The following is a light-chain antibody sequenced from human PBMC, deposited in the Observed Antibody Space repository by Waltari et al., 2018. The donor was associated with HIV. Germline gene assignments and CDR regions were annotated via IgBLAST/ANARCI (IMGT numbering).Light chain of an antibody. CDR1: SSDVGVYNS. Sequence: QSALTQPPSASGSPGQSVTISCPGTSSDVGVYNSVSWYQQHPGKAPKLMIYEVSKRPSGVPDRFSGSKSGNTASLTVSGLQAEDEADYYCSSYAGSNYYVFGTGTKVTVL. CDR3: SSYAGSNYYV. J-gene: IGLJ1*01. V-gene: IGLV2-8*01. CDR2: EVS.